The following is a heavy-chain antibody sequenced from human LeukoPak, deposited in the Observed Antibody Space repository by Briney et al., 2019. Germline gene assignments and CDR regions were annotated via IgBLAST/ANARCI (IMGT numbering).Heavy chain of an antibody. J-gene: IGHJ6*02. D-gene: IGHD2-2*01. CDR3: ASLPPVVPAARGYGMDV. V-gene: IGHV4-4*02. CDR2: IYHSGST. CDR1: GDSISSSHW. Sequence: SGTLSLTCAVSGDSISSSHWWSWVRQPPGKGLEWIGEIYHSGSTNYNPSLKSRVTISVDKSKNQFSLKLSSVTAADTAVYYCASLPPVVPAARGYGMDVWGQGTTVTVSS.